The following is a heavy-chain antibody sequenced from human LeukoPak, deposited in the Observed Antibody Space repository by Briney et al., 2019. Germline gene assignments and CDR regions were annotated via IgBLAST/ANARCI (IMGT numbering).Heavy chain of an antibody. V-gene: IGHV4-39*01. CDR1: GGSISSSSYY. D-gene: IGHD3-3*01. Sequence: SETLSLTCTVSGGSISSSSYYWGWIRQPPGKGLEWIGSIYYSGSTYYNPSLKSRVTISVDTSKNQFSLKLSSVTAADTAVYYCARISYYDFWSGYYYYYMDVWAKGTTVTVSS. CDR3: ARISYYDFWSGYYYYYMDV. J-gene: IGHJ6*03. CDR2: IYYSGST.